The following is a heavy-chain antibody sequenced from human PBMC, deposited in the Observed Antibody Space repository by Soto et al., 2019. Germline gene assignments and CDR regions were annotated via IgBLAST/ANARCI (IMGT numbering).Heavy chain of an antibody. CDR1: GFTFSSYW. CDR2: IKQDGSEK. V-gene: IGHV3-7*05. J-gene: IGHJ3*02. D-gene: IGHD3-22*01. Sequence: TGGSLRLSCAASGFTFSSYWMSWVRQAPGKGLEWVANIKQDGSEKYYVDSVKGRFTISRDNAKKSLYLQMNSLRAEDTAVYYWAGDQRYYYDSSGHLAKDDFVIWGQGTMVTVSS. CDR3: AGDQRYYYDSSGHLAKDDFVI.